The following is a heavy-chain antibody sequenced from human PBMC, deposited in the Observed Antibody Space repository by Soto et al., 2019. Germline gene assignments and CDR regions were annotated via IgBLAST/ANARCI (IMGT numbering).Heavy chain of an antibody. CDR1: GGIFSTYA. V-gene: IGHV1-69*01. J-gene: IGHJ4*02. CDR3: ATDRDYYGSGNYYNRIDF. Sequence: QVQLVQSGAEVKKPGSSVKVSCKASGGIFSTYAISWLRRAPGHGLEWMGGIIPIFGTPNDAQRFQGRVTITAVESMSTAYMELSTLRSEDTAVYYCATDRDYYGSGNYYNRIDFWGQGTLVTVSS. D-gene: IGHD3-10*01. CDR2: IIPIFGTP.